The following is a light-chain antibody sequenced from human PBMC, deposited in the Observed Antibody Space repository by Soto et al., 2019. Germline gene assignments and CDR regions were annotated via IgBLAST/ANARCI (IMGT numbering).Light chain of an antibody. CDR1: SSDVGGYNY. CDR2: DVT. V-gene: IGLV2-14*01. J-gene: IGLJ1*01. CDR3: SSYTSSSTPDF. Sequence: QSALTQPASVSGSPGQSITISCTGTSSDVGGYNYVAWYQQHPGKAPKLIIYDVTNRPSGVSNRFSGSKSGNTASLTISGLQADDEADYHCSSYTSSSTPDFFGTGNKLTVL.